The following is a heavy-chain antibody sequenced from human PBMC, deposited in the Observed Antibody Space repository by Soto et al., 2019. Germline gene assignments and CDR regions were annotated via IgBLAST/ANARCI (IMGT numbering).Heavy chain of an antibody. J-gene: IGHJ6*03. D-gene: IGHD5-12*01. CDR1: GFTFSSYA. V-gene: IGHV3-64*01. Sequence: EVQLMESGGGLVQPGGSLRLSCAASGFTFSSYAMHWVRQAPGKGLEYVSAISSNGGSTYYANSVKGRFTISRDNSKNTLYLQMGSLRAEDMAVYYCARGGGYTLYYYYMDVWGKGTTVTVSS. CDR3: ARGGGYTLYYYYMDV. CDR2: ISSNGGST.